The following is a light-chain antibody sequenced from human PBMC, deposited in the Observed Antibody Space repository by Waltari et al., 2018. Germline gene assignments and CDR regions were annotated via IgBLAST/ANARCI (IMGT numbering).Light chain of an antibody. CDR3: QQRRA. CDR2: DAS. V-gene: IGKV3-11*01. J-gene: IGKJ2*01. CDR1: PNVGRY. Sequence: VLTQSPATLSLSPGETVTLSCRASPNVGRYLAWYQQKAGRAPRLLIYDASSRATGIPVRFSGSGSGTDFTLTITTLESEDFAVYYCQQRRAFGQGTKLEI.